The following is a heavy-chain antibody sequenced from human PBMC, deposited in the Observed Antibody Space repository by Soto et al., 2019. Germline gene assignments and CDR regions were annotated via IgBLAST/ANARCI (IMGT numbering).Heavy chain of an antibody. CDR1: GGSISSSSSS. CDR2: ISYSGST. Sequence: SETLSLTCTVSGGSISSSSSSWGWIRQPPGKGLEWLGIISYSGSTYYSPSLKSRVTISVDASKNLFSLKLSSVTAADTAVYYCARELRFLEWLLSSYYYGMDVWGQGTTVTVSS. CDR3: ARELRFLEWLLSSYYYGMDV. J-gene: IGHJ6*02. D-gene: IGHD3-3*01. V-gene: IGHV4-39*02.